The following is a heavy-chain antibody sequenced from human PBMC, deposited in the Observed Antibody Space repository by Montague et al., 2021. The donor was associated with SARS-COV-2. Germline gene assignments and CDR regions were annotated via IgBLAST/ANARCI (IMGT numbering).Heavy chain of an antibody. J-gene: IGHJ4*01. V-gene: IGHV4-34*01. CDR3: ARGTRVVGITPGFRY. CDR1: RGSFHIFS. D-gene: IGHD3-22*01. CDR2: IDHSGNT. Sequence: SETLSLTCAVYRGSFHIFSWGWIRQSPGKGLEWIGEIDHSGNTKYNPSLESRVTISVDTSKNQFSLNLTSVTAADTAMYYCARGTRVVGITPGFRYWGQEPRSLSP.